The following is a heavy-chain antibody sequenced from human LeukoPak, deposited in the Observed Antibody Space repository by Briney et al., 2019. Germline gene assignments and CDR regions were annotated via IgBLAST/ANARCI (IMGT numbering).Heavy chain of an antibody. J-gene: IGHJ6*03. CDR1: GGFFSVYY. CDR2: INHSGST. V-gene: IGHV4-34*01. Sequence: SEPLSLTCAVYGGFFSVYYWRWLRHPPGKGLEWIGEINHSGSTNYNPSLKSRVTISVDTSKNQFSLKLSSVTAADTAVYYCARVNWYYYYYYMDVWGKGTTVTVSS. CDR3: ARVNWYYYYYYMDV.